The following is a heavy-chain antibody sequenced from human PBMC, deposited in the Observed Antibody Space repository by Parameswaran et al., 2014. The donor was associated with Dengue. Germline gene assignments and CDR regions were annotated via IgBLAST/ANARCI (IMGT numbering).Heavy chain of an antibody. D-gene: IGHD5-12*01. Sequence: RWIRQPPGKGLEWVGGIYYSGSAYDSPSLKSRVTMSVDASKNQFSLTLASVTAADTAVYYCHVKDIVAGPNYYSYNMDVWGQGTTVTVSS. V-gene: IGHV4-59*04. CDR2: IYYSGSA. CDR3: HVKDIVAGPNYYSYNMDV. J-gene: IGHJ6*02.